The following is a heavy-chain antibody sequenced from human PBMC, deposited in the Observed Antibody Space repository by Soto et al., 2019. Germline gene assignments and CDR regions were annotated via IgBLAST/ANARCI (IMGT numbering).Heavy chain of an antibody. CDR1: GFTFSSYG. V-gene: IGHV3-30*18. Sequence: QVQLVESGGGVVQPGRSLRLSCAASGFTFSSYGMHWVRQAPGKGLERVAAISDDGSNKYYVDSVKDRFTISRDKSKNARYLQMNSLRAEDTAVYYCAKETYSGPLDYLGQGTPVTVSS. CDR3: AKETYSGPLDY. D-gene: IGHD2-15*01. J-gene: IGHJ4*02. CDR2: ISDDGSNK.